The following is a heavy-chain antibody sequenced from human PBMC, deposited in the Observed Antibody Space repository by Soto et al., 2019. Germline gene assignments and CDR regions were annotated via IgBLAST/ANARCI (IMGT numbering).Heavy chain of an antibody. J-gene: IGHJ5*02. CDR2: ISSSSSYT. V-gene: IGHV3-11*06. D-gene: IGHD3-3*01. Sequence: QVQLVESGGGLVKPGGSLRLSCAASGFTFSDYYMSWIRQAPGKGLEWVSYISSSSSYTNYADSVKGRFTISRDNAKNSLYLQMNSLRAEDTAEYYCARGAVDFGVVIPVVNWFDPWGQGTLVTVSS. CDR3: ARGAVDFGVVIPVVNWFDP. CDR1: GFTFSDYY.